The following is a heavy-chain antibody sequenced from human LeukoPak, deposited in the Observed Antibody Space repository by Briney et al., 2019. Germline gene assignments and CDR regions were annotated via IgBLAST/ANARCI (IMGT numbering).Heavy chain of an antibody. J-gene: IGHJ4*02. CDR2: SSWNSGSI. D-gene: IGHD3-22*01. V-gene: IGHV3-9*01. CDR3: AKDSGDSSGYYYVHYFDY. CDR1: GFTFDDYA. Sequence: GGSLRLSCAASGFTFDDYAMHWVRQAPGKGLEWVSGSSWNSGSIGYADSVKGRFTISRDNAKNSLYLQMNSLRAEDTALYYCAKDSGDSSGYYYVHYFDYWGQGTLVTVSS.